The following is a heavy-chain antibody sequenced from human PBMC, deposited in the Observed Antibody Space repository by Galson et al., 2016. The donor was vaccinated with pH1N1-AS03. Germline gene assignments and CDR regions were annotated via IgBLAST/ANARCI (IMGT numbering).Heavy chain of an antibody. J-gene: IGHJ5*02. Sequence: SLRLSCAASGFAFNDYAMTWVRQPPGKGLEYVSSIASGGAETFSAESVKGRFTMSRDNSKHTVYLQMKSLRAEDTAVYKCVRGGLGQVSGLDPWGQGTLVTVSS. CDR1: GFAFNDYA. D-gene: IGHD3-16*01. CDR2: IASGGAET. CDR3: VRGGLGQVSGLDP. V-gene: IGHV3-23*01.